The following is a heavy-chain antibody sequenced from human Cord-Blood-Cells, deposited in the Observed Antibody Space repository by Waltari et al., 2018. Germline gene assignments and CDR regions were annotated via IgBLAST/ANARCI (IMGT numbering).Heavy chain of an antibody. D-gene: IGHD2-21*02. J-gene: IGHJ6*02. CDR1: GGTFSSYA. CDR2: IIPIFGTA. Sequence: VQLVQSGAEVKKPGSSVKVSCKASGGTFSSYAISWVRQAPGQGLEWMGGIIPIFGTANYAQKFQGRVTITADESTSTAYMELSSLRSEDTAVYYCARVVVVTAIPYYYDGMDVWGQGTTVTVSS. V-gene: IGHV1-69*01. CDR3: ARVVVVTAIPYYYDGMDV.